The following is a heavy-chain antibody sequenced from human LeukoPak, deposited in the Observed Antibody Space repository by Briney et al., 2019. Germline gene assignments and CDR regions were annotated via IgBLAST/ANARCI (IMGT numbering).Heavy chain of an antibody. CDR3: ARAPGYGAAYYFDY. CDR2: ILYDGSNK. V-gene: IGHV3-30*04. Sequence: GGSLRLSCAASGFTFSSYAMYWVRQAPGKGLQWVATILYDGSNKYYADSVKGRFTISRDNSKNTLYLQMNSLRAEDTAVYYCARAPGYGAAYYFDYWGQGTLVTVSS. D-gene: IGHD1-1*01. CDR1: GFTFSSYA. J-gene: IGHJ4*02.